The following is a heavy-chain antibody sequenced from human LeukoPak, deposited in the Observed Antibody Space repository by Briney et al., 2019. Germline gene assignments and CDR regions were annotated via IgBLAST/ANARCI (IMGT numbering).Heavy chain of an antibody. CDR1: GFTFSSYA. D-gene: IGHD3-22*01. Sequence: GGSLRLSCAASGFTFSSYAMSWVRQAPGKGLEWVSAISGSGGSTYYADSVKGRFTISRDNSKNTLFLRMNSLRAEDTAVYFCAKQSLYDSSGHFHYWGQGTLVTVSS. V-gene: IGHV3-23*01. J-gene: IGHJ4*02. CDR2: ISGSGGST. CDR3: AKQSLYDSSGHFHY.